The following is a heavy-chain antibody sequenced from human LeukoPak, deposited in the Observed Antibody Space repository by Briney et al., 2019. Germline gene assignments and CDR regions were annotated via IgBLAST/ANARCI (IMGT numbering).Heavy chain of an antibody. J-gene: IGHJ4*02. CDR1: GGSFSGYY. CDR2: IHYSGRI. V-gene: IGHV4-34*01. Sequence: SETLSLTCAVYGGSFSGYYWTWIRQPPGKGLEWIGEIHYSGRINYNPSLKSRVTISADTSNNHFSLKMNSVTAADTAVYYCSRGTDAYKCGNSWGQGTLATVSS. D-gene: IGHD5-24*01. CDR3: SRGTDAYKCGNS.